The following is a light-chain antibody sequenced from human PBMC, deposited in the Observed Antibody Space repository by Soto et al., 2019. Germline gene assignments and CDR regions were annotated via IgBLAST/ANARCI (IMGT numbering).Light chain of an antibody. CDR3: SSYTTSGTRV. Sequence: QSALTQSASVSGSPGQSIIISCTGTSSDVGSYNYVSWYQHHPGKAPKFMIYDVSNRPSGVSNRFSGSKSGNTASLTISGLQAEDEADYYCSSYTTSGTRVFGSGTKVTVL. CDR1: SSDVGSYNY. V-gene: IGLV2-14*03. J-gene: IGLJ1*01. CDR2: DVS.